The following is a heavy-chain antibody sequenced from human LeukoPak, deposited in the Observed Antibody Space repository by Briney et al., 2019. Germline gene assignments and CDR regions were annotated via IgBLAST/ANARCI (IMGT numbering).Heavy chain of an antibody. CDR3: ARGNYDSSGSTDF. V-gene: IGHV3-21*01. CDR1: GFIFSSYS. Sequence: GGSLRLSCGASGFIFSSYSMNWVRQAPGKGLEWVSSISSSSTYIYYADSVKGRFTISRDNAKNSLYLQMNSLSAEDTAVYYCARGNYDSSGSTDFWGQGTLVTVSS. CDR2: ISSSSTYI. D-gene: IGHD3-22*01. J-gene: IGHJ4*02.